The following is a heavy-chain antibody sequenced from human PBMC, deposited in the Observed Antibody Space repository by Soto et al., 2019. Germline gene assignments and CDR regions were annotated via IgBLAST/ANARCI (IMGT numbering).Heavy chain of an antibody. V-gene: IGHV4-30-4*01. CDR1: GGSISSGDYY. D-gene: IGHD3-3*01. Sequence: PSETLSLTCTVPGGSISSGDYYWSWILHPPGKGLEWIGYIYYSVSTYYNPSLKSRVTISVDTSKNQFSLKLSSVTAADTAVYYCARVWSGYYDEYNWCERWGKGNMVIVSS. J-gene: IGHJ5*02. CDR2: IYYSVST. CDR3: ARVWSGYYDEYNWCER.